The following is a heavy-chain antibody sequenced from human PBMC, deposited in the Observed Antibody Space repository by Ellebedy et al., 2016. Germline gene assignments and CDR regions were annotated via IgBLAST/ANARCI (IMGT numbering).Heavy chain of an antibody. CDR2: LDNNGDRT. J-gene: IGHJ5*02. D-gene: IGHD3-22*01. Sequence: GGSLRLXCAASGFTFYNYAMNWVRLAPGKGLEWVSGLDNNGDRTYYADSVKGRFTISRDNSKNTVFLQLHSLRAEDTAIYYCVRRTSRGYYYDSTGYYDLWGRGTQVTVSS. V-gene: IGHV3-23*05. CDR1: GFTFYNYA. CDR3: VRRTSRGYYYDSTGYYDL.